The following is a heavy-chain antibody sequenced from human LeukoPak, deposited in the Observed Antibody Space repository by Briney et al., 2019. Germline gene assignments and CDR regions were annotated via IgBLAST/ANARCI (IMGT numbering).Heavy chain of an antibody. J-gene: IGHJ4*02. CDR1: GGSISSSSYY. D-gene: IGHD3-16*01. V-gene: IGHV4-39*07. Sequence: PSETLSLTCTVSGGSISSSSYYWGWIRQPPGKGLEWIGSIYYSGSTYYNPSLKSRVTISVDTSKNQFSLKLSSVTAADTAVYYCARDGGNHDYWGQGTLVTVSS. CDR2: IYYSGST. CDR3: ARDGGNHDY.